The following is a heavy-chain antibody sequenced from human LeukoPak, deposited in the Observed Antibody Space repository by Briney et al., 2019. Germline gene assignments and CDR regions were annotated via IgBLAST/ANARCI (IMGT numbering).Heavy chain of an antibody. J-gene: IGHJ4*02. CDR1: GYSISSGYY. V-gene: IGHV4-38-2*02. CDR2: IYHSGST. CDR3: ARDRDYYDILTGYYSKFDY. D-gene: IGHD3-9*01. Sequence: SETLSLTCTVSGYSISSGYYWGWIRQPPGKGLEWIGSIYHSGSTYYNPSLKSRVTISVDTSKNQFSLKLSSVTAADTAVYYCARDRDYYDILTGYYSKFDYWGQGTLVTVSS.